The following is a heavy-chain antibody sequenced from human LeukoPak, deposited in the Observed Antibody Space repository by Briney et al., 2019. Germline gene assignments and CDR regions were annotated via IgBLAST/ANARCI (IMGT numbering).Heavy chain of an antibody. CDR1: GYTFTGYY. V-gene: IGHV1-2*02. Sequence: ASVKVSCKASGYTFTGYYMHWVRQAPGQGLEWMGWINPNSGGTNYAQKFQGRVTMTRDTSISTAYMELSRLRSDDTAVYYCARLPGVVVVAATSGLDYWGQGTLVTVSS. D-gene: IGHD2-15*01. CDR2: INPNSGGT. CDR3: ARLPGVVVVAATSGLDY. J-gene: IGHJ4*02.